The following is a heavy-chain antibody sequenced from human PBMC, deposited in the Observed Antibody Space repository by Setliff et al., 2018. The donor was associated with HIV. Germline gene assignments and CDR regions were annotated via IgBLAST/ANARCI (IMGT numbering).Heavy chain of an antibody. CDR2: MSYSGST. V-gene: IGHV4-31*03. D-gene: IGHD3-3*01. CDR1: GASFSSGGYY. Sequence: SETLSLTCNVSGASFSSGGYYWSWIRQHPGKGLEWIGYMSYSGSTFYKSSLKSRVTMSIDTSKNQFSLMLSPVTAADTAVYYCAGATYTFQFLKWSPDSSLYYYYMDVWGKGTTVTVSS. CDR3: AGATYTFQFLKWSPDSSLYYYYMDV. J-gene: IGHJ6*03.